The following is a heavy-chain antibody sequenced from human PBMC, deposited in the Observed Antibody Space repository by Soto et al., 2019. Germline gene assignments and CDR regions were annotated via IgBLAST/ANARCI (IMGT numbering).Heavy chain of an antibody. CDR2: IYPGDSDT. CDR3: AGALLVSATGRFDP. D-gene: IGHD2-2*01. CDR1: GYSFTSYW. Sequence: GESLKISCKGSGYSFTSYWIGWGGQMPGKGLEWMGIIYPGDSDTRYSPSFQGQVTISADKSISTAYLQWSGLKASYSSMYYCAGALLVSATGRFDPWGQGTLVTVSS. J-gene: IGHJ5*02. V-gene: IGHV5-51*01.